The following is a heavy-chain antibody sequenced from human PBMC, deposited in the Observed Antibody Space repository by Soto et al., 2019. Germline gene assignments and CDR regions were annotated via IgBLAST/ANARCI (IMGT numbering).Heavy chain of an antibody. D-gene: IGHD3-9*01. CDR3: VRGRNDWIRVDY. Sequence: EVQLVESGGGLVQPGGSLRLSCVVSGFTFRRYWMHWVRQAPGKGLVWVSRINTDGSSRTYADSVEGRFSISRDNAKNTLYLQMHSLRDEETAVDLCVRGRNDWIRVDYWGQGTLATVST. CDR2: INTDGSSR. CDR1: GFTFRRYW. V-gene: IGHV3-74*01. J-gene: IGHJ4*02.